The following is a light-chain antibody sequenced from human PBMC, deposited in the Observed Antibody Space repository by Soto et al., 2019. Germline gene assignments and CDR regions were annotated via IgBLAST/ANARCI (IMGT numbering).Light chain of an antibody. CDR1: QSVSSN. J-gene: IGKJ4*01. V-gene: IGKV3D-15*01. Sequence: EIVMTQSPANLSVSPGERATLSCRASQSVSSNLAWYQQKPGQAPRLLIYGASTRATSIPARFSGSGSGTEFTLTINSLQSEDFAVYYCQQYNKWPPHTFGGGTKVEIK. CDR2: GAS. CDR3: QQYNKWPPHT.